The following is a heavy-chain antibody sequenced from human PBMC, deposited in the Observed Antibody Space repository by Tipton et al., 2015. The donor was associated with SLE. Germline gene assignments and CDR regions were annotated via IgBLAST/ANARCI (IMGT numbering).Heavy chain of an antibody. CDR1: GGSISSYY. J-gene: IGHJ4*02. V-gene: IGHV4-59*12. CDR2: IYYSGST. CDR3: ARLGYSSSWTDY. Sequence: TLSLTCTVSGGSISSYYWSWIRQPPGKGLEWIGYIYYSGSTNYNPSLKSRVTISVDTSKNQFSLKLSSVTTADTAVYYCARLGYSSSWTDYWGQGTLVTVPS. D-gene: IGHD6-13*01.